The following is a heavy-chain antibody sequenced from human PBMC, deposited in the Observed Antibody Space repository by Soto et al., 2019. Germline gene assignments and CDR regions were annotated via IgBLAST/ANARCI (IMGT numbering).Heavy chain of an antibody. J-gene: IGHJ6*02. V-gene: IGHV3-15*07. D-gene: IGHD5-12*01. Sequence: GGSLRLSCAASGFTFSNAWMNWVRQAPGKGLEWVGRIKSKTDGGTTDYAAPVKGRFTISRDDSKNTLYLQMNSLKTEDTAVYYCTTSWFAYGGYRALWKPRYYYGMDVWGQGTTVTVSS. CDR1: GFTFSNAW. CDR2: IKSKTDGGTT. CDR3: TTSWFAYGGYRALWKPRYYYGMDV.